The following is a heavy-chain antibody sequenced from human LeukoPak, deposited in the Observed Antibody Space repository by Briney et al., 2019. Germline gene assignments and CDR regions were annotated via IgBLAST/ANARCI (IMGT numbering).Heavy chain of an antibody. CDR3: ARAGDQYCDL. D-gene: IGHD7-27*01. Sequence: GASVTVSYMASGYIFTNHFVHWVRQAPGQGLEWMGIISPRGDSTTFAQKFVGRVTMTRDTSTSTVYVELSSLRSEDTAVYYCARAGDQYCDLWGQGTLVTVSS. CDR2: ISPRGDST. J-gene: IGHJ4*02. CDR1: GYIFTNHF. V-gene: IGHV1-46*01.